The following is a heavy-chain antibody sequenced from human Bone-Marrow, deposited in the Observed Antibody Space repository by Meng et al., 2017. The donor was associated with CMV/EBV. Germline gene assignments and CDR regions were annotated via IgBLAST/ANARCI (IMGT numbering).Heavy chain of an antibody. D-gene: IGHD3-9*01. Sequence: GGSLRLSCAASGFTFNTFEMNWVRQAPGKRPEWISYISRSGVIIYYADSVRGRFTISRDNSKNSLYLQMNSLRTEDTALYYCAKNTPNPYDTRGWFDPWGQGTLVTVSS. CDR3: AKNTPNPYDTRGWFDP. CDR2: ISRSGVII. CDR1: GFTFNTFE. V-gene: IGHV3-48*03. J-gene: IGHJ5*02.